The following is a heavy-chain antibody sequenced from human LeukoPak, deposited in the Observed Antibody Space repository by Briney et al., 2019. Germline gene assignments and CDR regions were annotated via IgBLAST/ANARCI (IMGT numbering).Heavy chain of an antibody. CDR2: IRQDGSEK. Sequence: GGSLRLSCAASGFTFSSYWMSWVRQAPGKGLEWVANIRQDGSEKYYVDSVKGRFTISRDNAKNSLYLQMNSLRAEDTAVYYCARAPFADIVVVPAAFYWFDPWGQGTLVTVSS. J-gene: IGHJ5*02. CDR1: GFTFSSYW. D-gene: IGHD2-2*01. V-gene: IGHV3-7*01. CDR3: ARAPFADIVVVPAAFYWFDP.